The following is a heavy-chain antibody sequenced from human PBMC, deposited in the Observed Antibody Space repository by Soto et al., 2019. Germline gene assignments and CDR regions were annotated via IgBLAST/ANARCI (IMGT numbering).Heavy chain of an antibody. CDR1: CGSISSYY. V-gene: IGHV4-4*07. J-gene: IGHJ3*02. Sequence: SENLSLTCTVSCGSISSYYWSWIRQPAGKGLEWIGRIYTSGSTNYNPSLKSRVTMSVDTSKNQFSLKLSSVTAADTAVYYCARDQISASAFVIWGQGTMVTVS. D-gene: IGHD6-19*01. CDR2: IYTSGST. CDR3: ARDQISASAFVI.